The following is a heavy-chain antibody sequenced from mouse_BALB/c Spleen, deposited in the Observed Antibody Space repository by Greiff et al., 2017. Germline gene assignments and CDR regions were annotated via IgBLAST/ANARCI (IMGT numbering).Heavy chain of an antibody. Sequence: VQLQQSGAELMKPGASVKISCKATGYTFSSYWIEWVKQRPGHGLEWIGEILPGSGSTNYNEKFKGKATFTADTTSNTAYMQLSSLTSEDSAVYYCARGRYDGYYPNAMDYWGQGTSVTVSS. CDR2: ILPGSGST. CDR1: GYTFSSYW. D-gene: IGHD2-3*01. V-gene: IGHV1-9*01. CDR3: ARGRYDGYYPNAMDY. J-gene: IGHJ4*01.